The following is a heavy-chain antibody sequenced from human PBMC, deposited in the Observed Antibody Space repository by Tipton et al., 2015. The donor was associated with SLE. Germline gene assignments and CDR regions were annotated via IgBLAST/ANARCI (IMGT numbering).Heavy chain of an antibody. D-gene: IGHD7-27*01. V-gene: IGHV4-34*01. Sequence: TLSLTCAVYGGSFSGYHWTWIRQPPGKGLEWIGEINHSGSTNYNPSLKSRVTISVDTSKNQFSLNLTSVTAADTAVYYCVRGNWGPDYWGQGTLVTVSS. CDR2: INHSGST. CDR1: GGSFSGYH. CDR3: VRGNWGPDY. J-gene: IGHJ4*02.